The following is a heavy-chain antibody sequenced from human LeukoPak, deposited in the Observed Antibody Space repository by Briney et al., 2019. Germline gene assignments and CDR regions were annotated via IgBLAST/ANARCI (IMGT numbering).Heavy chain of an antibody. CDR2: ISSSSSYI. V-gene: IGHV3-21*01. CDR1: GFTFSTYS. CDR3: ARDGAVTNGRYFDY. D-gene: IGHD4-17*01. Sequence: PGGSLRLSCVDSGFTFSTYSMNWVRQAPGKGLEWVSSISSSSSYIYYGGSVKGRFTISRDNAKNSLYLQMNSLRAEDTAVYYCARDGAVTNGRYFDYWGQGTLVTVSS. J-gene: IGHJ4*02.